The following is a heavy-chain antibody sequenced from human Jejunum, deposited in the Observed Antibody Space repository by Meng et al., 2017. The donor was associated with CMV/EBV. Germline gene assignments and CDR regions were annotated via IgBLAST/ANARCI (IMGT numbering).Heavy chain of an antibody. CDR3: ARGLSTSSSGY. D-gene: IGHD6-6*01. V-gene: IGHV4-34*01. J-gene: IGHJ4*02. CDR2: IHPSGST. CDR1: GGSFSNYY. Sequence: QVQLQQWGAGLLNPSETLSLTCGVYGGSFSNYYWSWIRQSPGKGLEWIGEIHPSGSTYYNPSLNSRVTMSVDTSKNQFSLKLSSVTAADTAIYYCARGLSTSSSGYWGQGTLVTVSS.